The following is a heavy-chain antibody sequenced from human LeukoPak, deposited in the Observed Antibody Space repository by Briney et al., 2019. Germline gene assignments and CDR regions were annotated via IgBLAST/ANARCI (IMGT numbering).Heavy chain of an antibody. J-gene: IGHJ4*02. V-gene: IGHV4-31*03. CDR3: ARDRGLTTSGGVGFDF. Sequence: SETLSLTCTVSGGSISSGGYYWRWIRQHPGKGLEWIGYIYYSGSTYYNPSLKSRVTISVDTSKNQFSLKLSSVTAADTAVYYCARDRGLTTSGGVGFDFWGQGTLVTVSS. D-gene: IGHD4/OR15-4a*01. CDR1: GGSISSGGYY. CDR2: IYYSGST.